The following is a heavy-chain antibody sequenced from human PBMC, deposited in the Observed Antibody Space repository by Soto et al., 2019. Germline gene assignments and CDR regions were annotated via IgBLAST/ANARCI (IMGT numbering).Heavy chain of an antibody. J-gene: IGHJ4*02. CDR2: LSGGGGTT. Sequence: EVQLFESGGGLVQPGGSLRLSCAASGFTFRSYATSRVRHAPGKGLEWVSALSGGGGTTYYADSVKGRFTITRDNSKNTLSLQMNSLRAEDKAQYYCAAGYRSPYGPYDSWGQGTLVTVSS. V-gene: IGHV3-23*01. D-gene: IGHD4-17*01. CDR1: GFTFRSYA. CDR3: AAGYRSPYGPYDS.